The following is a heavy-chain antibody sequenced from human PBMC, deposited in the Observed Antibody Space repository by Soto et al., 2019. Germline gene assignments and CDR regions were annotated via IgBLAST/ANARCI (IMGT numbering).Heavy chain of an antibody. CDR2: IIPIFGTA. Sequence: QVQLVQSGAEVKKPGSSVKVSCKASGGTFSSYAISWVRQAPGQGLEWMGGIIPIFGTANYAQKFQGRVTITADESTRTAYMELSSLRSEDTAVYYCARDELELSPPKGGNYYGMDVWGQGTTVTVSS. CDR3: ARDELELSPPKGGNYYGMDV. D-gene: IGHD1-7*01. CDR1: GGTFSSYA. V-gene: IGHV1-69*12. J-gene: IGHJ6*02.